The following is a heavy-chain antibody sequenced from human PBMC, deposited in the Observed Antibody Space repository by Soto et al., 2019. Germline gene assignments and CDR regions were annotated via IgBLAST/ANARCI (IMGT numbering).Heavy chain of an antibody. CDR3: ARSQGGSSSLDIYYYYYYGMDV. Sequence: QVQLVQSGAEVKKPGSSVKVSCKAPGGTFSTYAISWVRQAPGQGLEWMGGVIPIFGTPKYAQKFQGRVTITADESTSTGYMELRSLRCQLPDVYYCARSQGGSSSLDIYYYYYYGMDVWGQGTTVTVSS. J-gene: IGHJ6*02. CDR1: GGTFSTYA. CDR2: VIPIFGTP. D-gene: IGHD2-15*01. V-gene: IGHV1-69*01.